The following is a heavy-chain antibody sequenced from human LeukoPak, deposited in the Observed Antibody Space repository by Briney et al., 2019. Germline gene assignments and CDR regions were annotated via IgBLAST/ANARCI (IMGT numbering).Heavy chain of an antibody. D-gene: IGHD6-19*01. Sequence: ASVKVSCKASGYTFTSYGISWVRQAPGQGLEWMGWISAYNGNTNYAQKLQGRVTMTTDTSTSTAYMELRSLRSDDTAVYYCARLMYSSGWYAVAYYYYYMDVWGKGTTVTVSS. CDR2: ISAYNGNT. CDR3: ARLMYSSGWYAVAYYYYYMDV. CDR1: GYTFTSYG. V-gene: IGHV1-18*01. J-gene: IGHJ6*03.